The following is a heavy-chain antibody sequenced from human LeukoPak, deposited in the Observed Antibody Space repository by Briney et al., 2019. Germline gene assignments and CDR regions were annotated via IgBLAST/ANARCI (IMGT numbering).Heavy chain of an antibody. CDR3: ARGGRVAARQEYSGYDIDY. J-gene: IGHJ4*02. CDR2: INPSGGST. Sequence: ASVKVSCKASGYTFTSYYMHWVRQAPGQGLEWMGIINPSGGSTSYAQKFQGRVTMTRDTSTSTVYMELSSLRSEDTAVYYCARGGRVAARQEYSGYDIDYWGQGTLVTASS. V-gene: IGHV1-46*01. CDR1: GYTFTSYY. D-gene: IGHD5-12*01.